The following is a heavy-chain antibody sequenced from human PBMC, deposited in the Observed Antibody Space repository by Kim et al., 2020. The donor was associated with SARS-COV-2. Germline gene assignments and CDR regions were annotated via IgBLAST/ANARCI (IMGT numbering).Heavy chain of an antibody. D-gene: IGHD3-9*01. CDR2: ISSSSNYI. Sequence: GGSLRLSCAASGFTFSSYNMNWVRQAPGKGLEWVSSISSSSNYIYYADSVKGRFTISRDNAKNSLYLQMNSLRGEDTAVYYCAGYFDWQKSAFDYWGQGTLVTVSS. J-gene: IGHJ4*02. V-gene: IGHV3-21*01. CDR3: AGYFDWQKSAFDY. CDR1: GFTFSSYN.